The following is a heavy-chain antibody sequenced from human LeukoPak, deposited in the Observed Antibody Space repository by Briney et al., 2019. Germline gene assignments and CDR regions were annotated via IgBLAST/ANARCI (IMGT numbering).Heavy chain of an antibody. Sequence: GGSLRLSCAASGFIFSSYEMNWVRQAPGKGLEWVSYISSSGSTIYYADSVKGRFTMSRDNAKNSLYLQMNSLRVEDTAVYYCVRADQYSSGWYGYFDSGGQGTLVTVSS. CDR3: VRADQYSSGWYGYFDS. J-gene: IGHJ4*02. CDR2: ISSSGSTI. V-gene: IGHV3-48*03. CDR1: GFIFSSYE. D-gene: IGHD6-19*01.